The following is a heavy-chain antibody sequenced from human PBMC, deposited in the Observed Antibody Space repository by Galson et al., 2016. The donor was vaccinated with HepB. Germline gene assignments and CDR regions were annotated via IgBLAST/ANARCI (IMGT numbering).Heavy chain of an antibody. Sequence: SVKVSCKASGYSFTSYGISWVRQAPGQGPEWMGWISANEGDTNYARKFQGRVTLTTDTSTSTAYMELRSLTSDDTAVYYCARDFEYRGSRSRYEDCFDPWGQGTLVTVFS. D-gene: IGHD2-2*01. CDR2: ISANEGDT. V-gene: IGHV1-18*01. J-gene: IGHJ5*02. CDR1: GYSFTSYG. CDR3: ARDFEYRGSRSRYEDCFDP.